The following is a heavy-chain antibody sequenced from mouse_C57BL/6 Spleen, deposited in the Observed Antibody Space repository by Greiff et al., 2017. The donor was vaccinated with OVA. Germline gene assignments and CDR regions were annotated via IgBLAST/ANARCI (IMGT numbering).Heavy chain of an antibody. CDR2: IYPGSGST. CDR1: GYTFTSYW. J-gene: IGHJ4*01. CDR3: AREDYGNCDAMDY. V-gene: IGHV1-55*01. D-gene: IGHD2-1*01. Sequence: QVQLQQPGAELVKPGASVKLSCKASGYTFTSYWITWVKQRPGQGLEWIGDIYPGSGSTNYNEKFKSKATLTVDTSSSTVYMQLSSLTSEDSAVYYCAREDYGNCDAMDYWGQGTPVTVSS.